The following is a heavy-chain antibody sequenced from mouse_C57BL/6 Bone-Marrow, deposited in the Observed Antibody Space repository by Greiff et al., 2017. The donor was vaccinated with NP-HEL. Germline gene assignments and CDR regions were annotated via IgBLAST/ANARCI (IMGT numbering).Heavy chain of an antibody. J-gene: IGHJ1*03. D-gene: IGHD1-1*01. Sequence: EVQRVESGGGLVKPGGSLKLSCAASGFTFSDYGMHWVRQAPEKGLEWVAYISSGSSTIYYADTVKGRFTISRDNAKNTLFLQRTSLRSEDTAMYYCARRDYYGSSSFWYFDVWGTGTTVTVSS. CDR2: ISSGSSTI. CDR1: GFTFSDYG. CDR3: ARRDYYGSSSFWYFDV. V-gene: IGHV5-17*01.